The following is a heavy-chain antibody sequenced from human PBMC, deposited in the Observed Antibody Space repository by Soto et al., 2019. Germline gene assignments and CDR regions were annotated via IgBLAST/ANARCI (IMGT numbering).Heavy chain of an antibody. CDR1: GFTFSSYA. J-gene: IGHJ4*02. CDR2: ISYDGSNK. D-gene: IGHD2-15*01. V-gene: IGHV3-30-3*01. CDR3: AREVVVVAATPSFDY. Sequence: QVQLVESGGGVVQPGRSLRLSCAASGFTFSSYAMHWVRQAPGKGLEWVAVISYDGSNKYYADSVKGRFTISRDNSKNTLYLQMNSLRAEDTAVYYCAREVVVVAATPSFDYWGQGTLVTVSS.